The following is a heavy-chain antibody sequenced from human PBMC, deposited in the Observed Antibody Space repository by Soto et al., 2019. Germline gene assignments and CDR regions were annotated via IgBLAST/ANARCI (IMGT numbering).Heavy chain of an antibody. J-gene: IGHJ6*03. Sequence: PGGSLRLSCAASGFSFNIYAMKWVRQAPGKGLECVSAISAGGGNTYYADSVKGRFTISRDNSKNTLYLQMNSLRADDTAVYYCAKAPTYDYYNSTDVWGKRTTVTVSS. CDR3: AKAPTYDYYNSTDV. V-gene: IGHV3-23*01. CDR1: GFSFNIYA. CDR2: ISAGGGNT.